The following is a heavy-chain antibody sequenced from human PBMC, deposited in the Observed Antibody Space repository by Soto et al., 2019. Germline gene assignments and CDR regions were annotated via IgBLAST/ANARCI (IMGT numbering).Heavy chain of an antibody. V-gene: IGHV1-18*01. J-gene: IGHJ4*02. D-gene: IGHD3-10*01. CDR1: GYTFSSYF. Sequence: QVQLVQSGAEVKKPGASVKVSCKASGYTFSSYFITWVRQAPGRGLEWMGWISAYNGNTNYPQMFQGRVIMTTDTSTGAAYMELRSLRSDDTAVYYCARVEGITMVRGVMYYWGQGTLVTVSS. CDR2: ISAYNGNT. CDR3: ARVEGITMVRGVMYY.